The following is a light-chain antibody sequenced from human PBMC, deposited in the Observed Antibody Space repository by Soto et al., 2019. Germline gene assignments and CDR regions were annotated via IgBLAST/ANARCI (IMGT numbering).Light chain of an antibody. CDR3: QQYNSYSTWT. CDR1: QSISSW. J-gene: IGKJ1*01. Sequence: DIQMTQSPSTLSASVGDRVTITCRASQSISSWLAWYQQKPGKAPKLLIYDAPSLESGVPSRFSGSGSGTEFTLTISSLQPDDFATYYCQQYNSYSTWTFGQGTKVDI. V-gene: IGKV1-5*01. CDR2: DAP.